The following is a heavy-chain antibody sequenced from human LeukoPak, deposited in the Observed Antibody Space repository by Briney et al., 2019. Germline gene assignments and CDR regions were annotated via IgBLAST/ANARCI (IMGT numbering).Heavy chain of an antibody. J-gene: IGHJ4*02. D-gene: IGHD6-13*01. Sequence: GRSLRLSCAASGLTFDDYAMHWVRQAPGKGLEWVSGISWNSGSIGYADSVKGRFTISRDNAKNSLYLRMSSLRAEDMALYYCAKDIAAAGTYVFDYWGQGTLVTVSS. V-gene: IGHV3-9*03. CDR2: ISWNSGSI. CDR1: GLTFDDYA. CDR3: AKDIAAAGTYVFDY.